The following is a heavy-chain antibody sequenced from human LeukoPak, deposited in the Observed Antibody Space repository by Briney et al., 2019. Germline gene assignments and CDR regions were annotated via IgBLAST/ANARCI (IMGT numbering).Heavy chain of an antibody. CDR1: GYSFTSYW. CDR2: IYPGDSDT. CDR3: ARLYSGNYYYFDF. V-gene: IGHV5-51*01. Sequence: PGESLKISCKGSGYSFTSYWIVWVRQMPGKGLEWMGIIYPGDSDTRYSPSFQGQVTISADESINTAYLQWSGLKASDTAMYYCARLYSGNYYYFDFWGQGTLVTVSS. D-gene: IGHD1-26*01. J-gene: IGHJ4*02.